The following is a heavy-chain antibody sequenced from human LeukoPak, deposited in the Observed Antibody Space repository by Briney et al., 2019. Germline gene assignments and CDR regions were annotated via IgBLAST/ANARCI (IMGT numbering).Heavy chain of an antibody. D-gene: IGHD3-10*01. CDR2: INPNSGGT. CDR3: ARVPVWFGELSADY. J-gene: IGHJ4*02. Sequence: ASVKVSCKASGYTFTGYYMHWVRQAPGQGLEWMGWINPNSGGTNYAQKFQGRVTMTRDTSISTAYMELSRLRSDDTAVYYCARVPVWFGELSADYWGQGTLVTVCS. CDR1: GYTFTGYY. V-gene: IGHV1-2*02.